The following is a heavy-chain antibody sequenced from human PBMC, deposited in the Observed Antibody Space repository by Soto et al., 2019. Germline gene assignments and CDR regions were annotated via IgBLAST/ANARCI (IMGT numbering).Heavy chain of an antibody. Sequence: SETLSLTCAISGDSVSSNSAAWNWIRQSPSRGLEWLGRTYYRSKWYNDYAVSVKSRITINPDTSKNQFSLQLNSVTPEDTAVHYCARGKGYSSSKPIPFDYWGQGTLVTVSS. J-gene: IGHJ4*02. CDR1: GDSVSSNSAA. V-gene: IGHV6-1*01. CDR2: TYYRSKWYN. CDR3: ARGKGYSSSKPIPFDY. D-gene: IGHD6-13*01.